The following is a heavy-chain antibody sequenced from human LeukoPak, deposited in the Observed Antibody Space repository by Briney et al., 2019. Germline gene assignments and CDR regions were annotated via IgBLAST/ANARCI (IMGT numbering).Heavy chain of an antibody. Sequence: ASVKVSCKASGYTFTGYYMHWVRQAPGQGLEWMGWINPNSGETNYAQKFQGRVTMTRDTSISTAYMELSRLRSDDTAVYYCARDITTVTTGWYFDLWGRGTLVTVSS. J-gene: IGHJ2*01. CDR3: ARDITTVTTGWYFDL. D-gene: IGHD4-17*01. CDR1: GYTFTGYY. V-gene: IGHV1-2*02. CDR2: INPNSGET.